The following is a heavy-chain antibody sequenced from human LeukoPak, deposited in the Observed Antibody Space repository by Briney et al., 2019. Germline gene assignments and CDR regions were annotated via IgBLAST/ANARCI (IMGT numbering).Heavy chain of an antibody. CDR3: AREPKEYYYDSSGFDY. V-gene: IGHV3-30*02. J-gene: IGHJ4*02. D-gene: IGHD3-22*01. CDR2: IRYDGSNK. Sequence: PGGSLRLSCAASGFTFSSYGMHWVRQAPGKGLEWVAFIRYDGSNKYYADSVKGRFTISRDNSKNTLYLQMNSLRAEDTAVYYCAREPKEYYYDSSGFDYWGQGTLVTVSS. CDR1: GFTFSSYG.